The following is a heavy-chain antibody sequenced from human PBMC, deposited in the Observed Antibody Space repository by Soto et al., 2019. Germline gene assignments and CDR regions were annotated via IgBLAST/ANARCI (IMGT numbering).Heavy chain of an antibody. CDR2: ITADGGT. J-gene: IGHJ3*02. V-gene: IGHV3-23*01. CDR1: GFTVSSHA. Sequence: PGGSLRLSCEGSGFTVSSHAMTWIRQAPGKGPEWVSTITADGGTYYADSVKGRFAMSRDTSESTLYLQMNSLGAEDTAAYYCAPHVSCSGGSCQYDAFAIRGQGTMVTVS. D-gene: IGHD2-15*01. CDR3: APHVSCSGGSCQYDAFAI.